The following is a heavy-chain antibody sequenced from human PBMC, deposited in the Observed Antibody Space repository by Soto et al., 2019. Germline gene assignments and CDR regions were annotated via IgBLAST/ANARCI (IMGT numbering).Heavy chain of an antibody. Sequence: GGSLRLSCAASGFTFSDSAMHWVRQTSGKGLEWVGRIRSKGYSYATAYAASVEGRFTISRDDSKNTAFLQMNSLETEDTAVYYCSQAQGSNYVSHDYWGQGTLVTVSS. CDR2: IRSKGYSYAT. V-gene: IGHV3-73*01. CDR1: GFTFSDSA. D-gene: IGHD4-4*01. CDR3: SQAQGSNYVSHDY. J-gene: IGHJ4*02.